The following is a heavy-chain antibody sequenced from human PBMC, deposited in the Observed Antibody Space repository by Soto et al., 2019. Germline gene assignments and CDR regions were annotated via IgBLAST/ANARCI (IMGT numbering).Heavy chain of an antibody. CDR2: TRNKANSYTT. V-gene: IGHV3-72*01. D-gene: IGHD5-12*01. CDR1: GFTFSDHY. Sequence: EVQLVESGGGLVQPGGSLRLSCAASGFTFSDHYMDWVRQAPGKGLEWVGRTRNKANSYTTEYAASVKGRFTISRDDSKNSLYLQMNSPKTEDTAVYYCARDLRYSGYDWGFDYWGQGTLVTVSS. J-gene: IGHJ4*02. CDR3: ARDLRYSGYDWGFDY.